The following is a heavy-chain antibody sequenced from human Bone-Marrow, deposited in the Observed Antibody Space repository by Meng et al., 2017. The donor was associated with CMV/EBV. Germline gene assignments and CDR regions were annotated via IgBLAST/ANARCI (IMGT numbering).Heavy chain of an antibody. CDR1: GFTFSAAG. CDR2: IRNRANSHAT. V-gene: IGHV3-73*01. CDR3: SRGDSNGPLY. Sequence: GFTFSAAGLPWVRQTSGRGRECIGRIRNRANSHATAYVASVKGRFTISRDDSKNTMYLHMNSLKTDDTAVYYCSRGDSNGPLYWGPGTLVTVSS. D-gene: IGHD3-22*01. J-gene: IGHJ4*02.